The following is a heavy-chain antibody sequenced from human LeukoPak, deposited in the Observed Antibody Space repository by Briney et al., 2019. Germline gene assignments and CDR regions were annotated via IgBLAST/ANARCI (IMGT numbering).Heavy chain of an antibody. CDR2: INSDGSST. D-gene: IGHD6-13*01. Sequence: GGSLRLSCAASGFTFSRYWMHWGRQAPGKGLVWVSRINSDGSSTSYADSVRGRFTISRDNAKNTLYLQMNSLRAEDTAVYYCARRAAAAGTGRSLIYGMDVWGQGTTVTVSS. J-gene: IGHJ6*02. CDR1: GFTFSRYW. CDR3: ARRAAAAGTGRSLIYGMDV. V-gene: IGHV3-74*01.